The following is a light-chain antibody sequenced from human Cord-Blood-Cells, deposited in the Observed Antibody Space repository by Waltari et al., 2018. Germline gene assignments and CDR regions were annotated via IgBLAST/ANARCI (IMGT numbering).Light chain of an antibody. J-gene: IGLJ2*01. V-gene: IGLV2-23*01. Sequence: QSALTQPASVSGSPGQSITISCTGTSSDVGRYNLVSWYQQHPGKAPKLMIYEGSKRPSGVSNRFSGSKSGNPASLTISGLRAEDEADYYCCSYAGSSNVVFGGGTKLTVL. CDR1: SSDVGRYNL. CDR2: EGS. CDR3: CSYAGSSNVV.